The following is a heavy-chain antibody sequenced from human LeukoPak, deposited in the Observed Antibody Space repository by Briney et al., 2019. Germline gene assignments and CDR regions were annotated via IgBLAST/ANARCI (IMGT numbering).Heavy chain of an antibody. CDR2: IYYSGST. J-gene: IGHJ5*02. CDR3: ARELWELASWFDP. Sequence: SETLSLTCTVSGGSISSSSYYWGWIRQPPGKGLEWIGSIYYSGSTYYNPSLKSRVTISVDTSKNQFSLKLSSVTAADTAVYYCARELWELASWFDPWGQGTLVTVSS. V-gene: IGHV4-39*07. D-gene: IGHD1-26*01. CDR1: GGSISSSSYY.